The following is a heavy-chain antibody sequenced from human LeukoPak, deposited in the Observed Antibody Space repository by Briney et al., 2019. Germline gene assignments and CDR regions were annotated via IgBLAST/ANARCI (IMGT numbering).Heavy chain of an antibody. CDR2: ITSDGRNT. CDR3: ARGGIVGDY. Sequence: GGSLRLSCAASGFTLSPSWMNWVRQAPGKGLVWVSRITSDGRNTVYADAVEGRFTISRDNAKNMVYLQMNSLRADDTAVYYCARGGIVGDYWGQGILVTVSS. V-gene: IGHV3-74*01. CDR1: GFTLSPSW. D-gene: IGHD1-26*01. J-gene: IGHJ4*02.